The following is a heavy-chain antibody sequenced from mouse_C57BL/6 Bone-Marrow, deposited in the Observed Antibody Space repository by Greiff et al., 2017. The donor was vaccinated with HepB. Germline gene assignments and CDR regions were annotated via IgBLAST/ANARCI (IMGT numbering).Heavy chain of an antibody. CDR3: AREGYYYCLPYYFDY. V-gene: IGHV5-6*01. D-gene: IGHD1-1*01. J-gene: IGHJ2*01. CDR2: ISSGGSYT. CDR1: GFTFSSYG. Sequence: EVKLMESGGDLVKPGGSLKLSCAASGFTFSSYGMSWVRQTPDKRLEWVATISSGGSYTYYPDSVKGRFTISSDNAKNTLYMQMSSLKSEDTAMYYWAREGYYYCLPYYFDYWGQGTTLTVSS.